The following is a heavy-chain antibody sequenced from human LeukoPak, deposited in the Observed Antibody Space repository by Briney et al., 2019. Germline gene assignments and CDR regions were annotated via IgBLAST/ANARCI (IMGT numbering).Heavy chain of an antibody. CDR3: ARGEIMVRGIGGYFDY. D-gene: IGHD3-10*01. CDR1: GGTFSSYV. V-gene: IGHV1-69*05. Sequence: SVKVSCKASGGTFSSYVISWVRQAPGQGLEWMGGIIPIFGTAKYAQKFQGRVTITTDESTSTAYMELSSLRSEDTAVYYCARGEIMVRGIGGYFDYWGQGTLVTVSS. J-gene: IGHJ4*02. CDR2: IIPIFGTA.